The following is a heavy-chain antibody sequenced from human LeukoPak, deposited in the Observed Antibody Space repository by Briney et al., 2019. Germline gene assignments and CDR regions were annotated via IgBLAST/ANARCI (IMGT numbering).Heavy chain of an antibody. CDR3: TRAIGGSYPRGSDY. CDR2: ISSSSGYI. Sequence: PGGSLRLSCAASGFTFSSYNMNWVRQAPGKGQEWVSSISSSSGYIYYADSVKGRFTISRDNAKNSLYLQINSLRAEDTAVYYCTRAIGGSYPRGSDYWGQGTLVTVSS. J-gene: IGHJ4*02. D-gene: IGHD3-16*02. CDR1: GFTFSSYN. V-gene: IGHV3-21*01.